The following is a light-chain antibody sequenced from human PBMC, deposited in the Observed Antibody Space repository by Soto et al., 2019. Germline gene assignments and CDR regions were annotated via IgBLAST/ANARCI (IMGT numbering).Light chain of an antibody. V-gene: IGKV1-17*01. CDR2: GAT. CDR3: LQYNSFPFS. CDR1: QGIRSD. Sequence: DIQMTQSPSSLSASVGDRVTITCRASQGIRSDLAWYQQKPGKAPKRLIFGATTLQSGVPARFSGSGSGTEFTLTISSLQPEDFASYYCLQYNSFPFSFGPGTKVDIK. J-gene: IGKJ3*01.